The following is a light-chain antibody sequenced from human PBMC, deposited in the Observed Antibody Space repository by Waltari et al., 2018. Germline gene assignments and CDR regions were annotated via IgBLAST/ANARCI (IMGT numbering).Light chain of an antibody. CDR1: QSVTSSY. CDR3: QQYSSSPFT. V-gene: IGKV3-20*01. Sequence: EIVLTQSPGTLSLSPGARATLSCRASQSVTSSYLAWYQQKPGQAPRLLIYGASNRATGIPDRFSGGGSGTDFTLTIGSLEPEDFAVYYCQQYSSSPFTFGPGTKVDIK. CDR2: GAS. J-gene: IGKJ3*01.